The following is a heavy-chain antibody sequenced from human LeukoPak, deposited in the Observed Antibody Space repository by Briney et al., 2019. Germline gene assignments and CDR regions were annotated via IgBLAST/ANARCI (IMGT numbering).Heavy chain of an antibody. J-gene: IGHJ4*02. Sequence: SETLSLTCTVSGGSISSGGYYWSWIRQPPGKGLEWIGYIYYSGSTNYNPSLKSRVTISVDTSKNQFSLKLSSVTAADTAVYYCARVGTYYDFWSGYYTGNYFDYWGQGTLVTVSS. D-gene: IGHD3-3*01. CDR1: GGSISSGGYY. V-gene: IGHV4-61*08. CDR2: IYYSGST. CDR3: ARVGTYYDFWSGYYTGNYFDY.